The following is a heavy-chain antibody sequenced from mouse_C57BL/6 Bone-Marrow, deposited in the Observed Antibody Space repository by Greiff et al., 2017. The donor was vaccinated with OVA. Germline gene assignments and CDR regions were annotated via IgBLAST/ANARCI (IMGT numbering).Heavy chain of an antibody. CDR1: GFNIKDDY. CDR2: IDPENGDT. CDR3: YYYGSPY. D-gene: IGHD1-1*01. V-gene: IGHV14-4*01. Sequence: EVKLVESGAELVRPGASVKLSCTASGFNIKDDYMHWVKQRPEQGLEWIGWIDPENGDTEYASKFQGKATITADTSSNTAYLQLSSLTSEDTAVYYCYYYGSPYWGQGTLVIVSA. J-gene: IGHJ3*01.